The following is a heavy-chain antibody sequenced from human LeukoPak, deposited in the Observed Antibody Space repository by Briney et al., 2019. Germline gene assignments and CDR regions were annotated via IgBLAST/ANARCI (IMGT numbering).Heavy chain of an antibody. D-gene: IGHD3-16*01. V-gene: IGHV4-30-4*01. CDR2: IYYSGST. CDR3: ARAMWGSSFDY. CDR1: GGSLSSGDYY. J-gene: IGHJ4*02. Sequence: SQTLSVIRTVSGGSLSSGDYYWSWIRQPPGKGLEWIGYIYYSGSTYYNPSLKSRVTISVDTSKNQFSLKLSSVTAADTAVYYCARAMWGSSFDYWGQGTLVTVSS.